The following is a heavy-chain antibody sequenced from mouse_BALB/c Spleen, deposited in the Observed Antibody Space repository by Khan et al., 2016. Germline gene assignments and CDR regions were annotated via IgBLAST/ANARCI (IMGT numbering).Heavy chain of an antibody. J-gene: IGHJ2*01. V-gene: IGHV2-9*02. CDR3: GRTDY. CDR1: GFSLTSYG. CDR2: IWAGGST. Sequence: QVQLKESGPGLVAPSQSLSITCTVPGFSLTSYGVHWVRQPPGKGLEWLGVIWAGGSTNYNSALMSRLSISKDNSKGRVFLIMTRLQADDTAMYYCGRTDYWGQGTTLTVSS.